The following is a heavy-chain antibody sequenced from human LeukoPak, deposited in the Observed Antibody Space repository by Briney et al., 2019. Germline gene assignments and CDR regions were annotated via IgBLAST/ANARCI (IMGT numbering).Heavy chain of an antibody. CDR2: IGTEADGGTT. CDR3: TTNYWGSLNH. Sequence: GGSLRLSCAASGFTFSNAWMSWVRQAPGKGLEWVGRIGTEADGGTTDYAAPVKGRFTISRDDSKTTLYLQMNSLKTEDTGVYYCTTNYWGSLNHWGQGTLVTVSS. CDR1: GFTFSNAW. J-gene: IGHJ5*02. D-gene: IGHD7-27*01. V-gene: IGHV3-15*04.